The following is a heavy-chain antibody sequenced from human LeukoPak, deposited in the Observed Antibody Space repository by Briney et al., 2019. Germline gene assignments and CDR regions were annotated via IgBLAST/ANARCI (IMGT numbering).Heavy chain of an antibody. CDR3: ARDAGYCSSTSCLYDAFDI. CDR2: IYYSGST. D-gene: IGHD2-2*01. Sequence: SETLSLTCTVSGGSISSHYWSWIRQPPGKGLEWIGYIYYSGSTNYNPSLKSRVTISVDTSKNQFSLKLSSVTAADTAVYYCARDAGYCSSTSCLYDAFDIWGQGTVVTVSS. J-gene: IGHJ3*02. V-gene: IGHV4-59*11. CDR1: GGSISSHY.